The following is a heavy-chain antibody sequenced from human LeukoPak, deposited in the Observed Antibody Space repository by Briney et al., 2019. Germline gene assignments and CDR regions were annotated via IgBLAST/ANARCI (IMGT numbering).Heavy chain of an antibody. V-gene: IGHV4-4*07. J-gene: IGHJ5*02. D-gene: IGHD4-11*01. CDR1: GDSISSYY. CDR2: MYTSGST. CDR3: AREDYTNYNRFDP. Sequence: PSETLSLTCTVSGDSISSYYWSWIRQPAGKGLEWIGRMYTSGSTNYNPSLKSRVTMSIDTSKNQFSLRLSSVTAADTAVYYCAREDYTNYNRFDPWGQGTLVTVSS.